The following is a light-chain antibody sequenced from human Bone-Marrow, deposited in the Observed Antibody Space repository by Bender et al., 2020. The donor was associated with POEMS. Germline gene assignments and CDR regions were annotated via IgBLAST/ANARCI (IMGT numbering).Light chain of an antibody. J-gene: IGLJ2*01. CDR2: DVN. V-gene: IGLV2-14*03. CDR3: ASYTGTTDVVV. Sequence: QSALTQPASVSGSPGQSITISCTGANSDIGDQTFVSWYQQHPGKAPKLIISDVNTRPSGVSYRFSASKSANTASLTISGLRTEDEDVYFCASYTGTTDVVVFGGGTGLTVL. CDR1: NSDIGDQTF.